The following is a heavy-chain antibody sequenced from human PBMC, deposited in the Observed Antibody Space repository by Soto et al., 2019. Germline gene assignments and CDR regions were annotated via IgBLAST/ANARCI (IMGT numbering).Heavy chain of an antibody. J-gene: IGHJ4*02. Sequence: QVQLQQWGAGLLKPSETLSLTCAVYGGSFSNYYWCWIRQPPGKGLEWIGEINHSGSTNYNPSLKSRVTISLDPSKNQFSLKLSSVTAADTAVYYCARNSIAVAGRGGFDYWGQGTLVTVSS. CDR3: ARNSIAVAGRGGFDY. CDR1: GGSFSNYY. D-gene: IGHD6-19*01. V-gene: IGHV4-34*02. CDR2: INHSGST.